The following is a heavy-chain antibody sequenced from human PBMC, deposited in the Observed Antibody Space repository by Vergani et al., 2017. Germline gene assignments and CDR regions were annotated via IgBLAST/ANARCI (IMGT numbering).Heavy chain of an antibody. V-gene: IGHV1-69*02. CDR2: IIPILGIA. CDR1: GGTFSSYT. Sequence: QVQLVQSGAEVKKPGSSVKVSCKASGGTFSSYTISWVRQAPGQGLEWMGRIIPILGIANYAQKFQGRVTITADKSTSTAYMELSSLRSEDTAVYYCARGGGRDSSGWSRIDYYFDYWGQGTLVTVSS. J-gene: IGHJ4*02. D-gene: IGHD6-19*01. CDR3: ARGGGRDSSGWSRIDYYFDY.